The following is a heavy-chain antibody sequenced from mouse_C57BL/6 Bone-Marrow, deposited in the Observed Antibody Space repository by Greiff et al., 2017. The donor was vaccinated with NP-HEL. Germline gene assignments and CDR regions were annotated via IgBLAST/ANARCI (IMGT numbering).Heavy chain of an antibody. CDR1: GYTFTSYW. CDR3: AIRPGSSYWYFDV. CDR2: IHPSDSDT. J-gene: IGHJ1*03. V-gene: IGHV1-74*01. Sequence: VQLKQPGAELVKPGASVKVSCKASGYTFTSYWMHWVKQRPGQGLEWIGRIHPSDSDTNYNQKFKGKATLTVDKSSSTAYMQLSSLTSEDSAVYDCAIRPGSSYWYFDVWGTGTTVTVSS. D-gene: IGHD1-1*01.